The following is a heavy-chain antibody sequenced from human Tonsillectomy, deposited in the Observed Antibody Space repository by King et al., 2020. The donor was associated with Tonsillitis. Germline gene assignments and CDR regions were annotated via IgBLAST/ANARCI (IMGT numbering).Heavy chain of an antibody. V-gene: IGHV1-69*01. CDR1: GGSFTTET. CDR2: IIPIFGAA. D-gene: IGHD3-10*01. CDR3: ARDTSPQSRAVFDL. Sequence: QQQLVQPGAEVKKPGSSVKVSCKASGGSFTTETLSWVRQAPGQGLEWMGGIIPIFGAAKYTPKFQDRLTISADESTSTAYMELTSLTPDDTAMYYCARDTSPQSRAVFDLWGQGTMVIVSS. J-gene: IGHJ3*01.